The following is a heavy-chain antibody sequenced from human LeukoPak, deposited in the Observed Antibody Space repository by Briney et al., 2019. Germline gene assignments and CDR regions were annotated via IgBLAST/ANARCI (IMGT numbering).Heavy chain of an antibody. D-gene: IGHD2-15*01. J-gene: IGHJ3*02. CDR3: ARDMRCSGGSCYDSFDI. Sequence: PSEALSLTCPVYGGSISSYYWSWIRQPPRKGLEWIGYIYYSGSTKYNPSLKSRVTISVDTSKNQFSLKLSSVTAADTAVYYCARDMRCSGGSCYDSFDIWGQGTMVTVSS. CDR2: IYYSGST. CDR1: GGSISSYY. V-gene: IGHV4-59*01.